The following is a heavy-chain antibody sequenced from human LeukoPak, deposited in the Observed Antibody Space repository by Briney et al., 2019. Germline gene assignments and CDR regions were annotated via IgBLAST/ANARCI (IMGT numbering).Heavy chain of an antibody. CDR1: GGSFSGYY. D-gene: IGHD6-19*01. Sequence: PSETLSLTCAVYGGSFSGYYWSLIRQPPGKGLEWIGEINHSGSTNYNPSLKSRVTISVDTSKNQFSLKLSSVTAADTAVYYCARRVGLGPNWFDPWGQGTLVTVSS. J-gene: IGHJ5*02. CDR2: INHSGST. CDR3: ARRVGLGPNWFDP. V-gene: IGHV4-34*01.